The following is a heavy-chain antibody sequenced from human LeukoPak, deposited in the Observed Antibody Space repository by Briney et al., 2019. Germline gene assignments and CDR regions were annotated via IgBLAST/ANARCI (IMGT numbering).Heavy chain of an antibody. CDR2: IIPIFGTA. Sequence: GASVKVSCKASGYTFTNYGISWVRQAPGQGLEWMGGIIPIFGTANYAQKFQGRVTITADESTSTAYMELSSLRSEDTAVYYCASSGSGSYRAFDYWGQGTLVTVSS. D-gene: IGHD1-26*01. J-gene: IGHJ4*02. V-gene: IGHV1-69*13. CDR1: GYTFTNYG. CDR3: ASSGSGSYRAFDY.